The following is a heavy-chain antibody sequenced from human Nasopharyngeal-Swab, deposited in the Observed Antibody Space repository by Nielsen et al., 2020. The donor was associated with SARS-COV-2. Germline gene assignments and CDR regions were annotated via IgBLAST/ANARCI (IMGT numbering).Heavy chain of an antibody. Sequence: SETLSLTCTVSGGSISSGDYYWSWIRQPPGKGLEWIGYIYYSGSTYYNPSLKSRVTISVDTSKNQFSLKLSSVTAADTAVYYCARDLLRFDEGRAFDIWGQGTMVTVSS. CDR1: GGSISSGDYY. CDR3: ARDLLRFDEGRAFDI. J-gene: IGHJ3*02. D-gene: IGHD3-3*01. V-gene: IGHV4-30-4*08. CDR2: IYYSGST.